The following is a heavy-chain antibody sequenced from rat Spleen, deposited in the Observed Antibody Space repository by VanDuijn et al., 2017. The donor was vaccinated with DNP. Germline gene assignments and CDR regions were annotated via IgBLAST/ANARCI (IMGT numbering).Heavy chain of an antibody. J-gene: IGHJ4*01. CDR2: ISLAGAST. Sequence: EVQLVESGGGLVQPGRSLKLSCVASGFTFNDHWMIWIRQRPGRGLEWVASISLAGASTYYPDSVKGRFTISRDKAKSSLYLQRNSLKSEDTATYYGARHVPGYNVMDAWGQGASVTVSS. CDR1: GFTFNDHW. CDR3: ARHVPGYNVMDA. V-gene: IGHV5-31*01. D-gene: IGHD1-4*01.